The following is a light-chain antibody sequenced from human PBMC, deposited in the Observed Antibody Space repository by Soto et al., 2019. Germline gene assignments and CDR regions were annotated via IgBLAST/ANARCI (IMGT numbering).Light chain of an antibody. Sequence: DIQMTQSPSSLSASVGDRVTITCRASQNISNFLNWYQQKPGKAPSLLIAGASRLQSGVPSRFSGSGSGTDFTLTIVSLQPDDFASYYCQQCWGTPYSFGEGTKVEIK. CDR1: QNISNF. V-gene: IGKV1-39*01. CDR3: QQCWGTPYS. CDR2: GAS. J-gene: IGKJ4*01.